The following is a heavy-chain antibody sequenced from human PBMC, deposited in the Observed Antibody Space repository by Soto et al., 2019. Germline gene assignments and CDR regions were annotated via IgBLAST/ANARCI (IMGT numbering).Heavy chain of an antibody. V-gene: IGHV4-39*01. J-gene: IGHJ2*01. CDR1: GGSISSSSYY. CDR2: IYYSGST. Sequence: QLQLQESGPGLVKPSETLSLTCTVSGGSISSSSYYWGWIRQPPGKGLAWIGSIYYSGSTYYNPTLKRPVTLAVNTPENQFSLKLSSLGAADTAVYYRARPVPCDYDTSGHYVTRVGSWYFRLWGRGNLVTVSS. CDR3: ARPVPCDYDTSGHYVTRVGSWYFRL. D-gene: IGHD3-22*01.